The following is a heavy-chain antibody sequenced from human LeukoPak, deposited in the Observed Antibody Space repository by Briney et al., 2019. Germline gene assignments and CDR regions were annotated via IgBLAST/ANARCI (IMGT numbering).Heavy chain of an antibody. CDR3: AKAKAAAGTGMRYFDY. CDR1: GFTFSSYA. CDR2: ISGSGGST. Sequence: GGSLRLSCVAPGFTFSSYAMSWVRQAPGKGLEWVSAISGSGGSTYYADSVRGRFTISRDNSKNTLYLQVNSLRAEDTAVYYCAKAKAAAGTGMRYFDYWGQGTLVTVSS. J-gene: IGHJ4*02. V-gene: IGHV3-23*01. D-gene: IGHD6-13*01.